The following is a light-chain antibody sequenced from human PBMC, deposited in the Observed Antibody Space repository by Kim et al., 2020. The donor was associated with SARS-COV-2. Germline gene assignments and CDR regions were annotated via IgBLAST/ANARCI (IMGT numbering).Light chain of an antibody. V-gene: IGLV2-11*01. CDR1: SSDVGGYNY. Sequence: QSAQTQPRSVSGSPGQSVTISCTGTSSDVGGYNYVSWYQQHPGKAPKLMIYDVSKRPSGVPDRFSGSKSGNTASLTISGLQAEDEADYYCCSYAGSFVVFGGGTQLTVL. CDR3: CSYAGSFVV. J-gene: IGLJ2*01. CDR2: DVS.